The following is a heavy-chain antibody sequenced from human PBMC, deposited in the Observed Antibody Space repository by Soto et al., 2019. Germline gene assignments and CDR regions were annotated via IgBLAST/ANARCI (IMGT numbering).Heavy chain of an antibody. CDR2: ISTTSSYI. V-gene: IGHV3-21*01. CDR3: ARDGYSSGFDY. D-gene: IGHD6-25*01. J-gene: IGHJ4*02. Sequence: GGSLRRSCAASGFTFSRHSLNWVRQAPGKGLEWVSSISTTSSYIYYADSVKGRFTISRDNAKNSLYLQMDSLRAEDTAVYYCARDGYSSGFDYWGQGT. CDR1: GFTFSRHS.